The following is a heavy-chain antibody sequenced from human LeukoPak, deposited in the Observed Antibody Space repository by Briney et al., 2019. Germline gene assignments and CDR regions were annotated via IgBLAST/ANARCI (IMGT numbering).Heavy chain of an antibody. CDR3: ARHLYGDQTAFDY. Sequence: GESLQISCQGSGYSFTSYWIGWVRQMPGKGLEWMGIIYPGDSDTRYSPSFQGQVTISADKSISTAYLQWSSLKASDTAMYYCARHLYGDQTAFDYWGQGTLVTVSS. V-gene: IGHV5-51*01. CDR1: GYSFTSYW. CDR2: IYPGDSDT. J-gene: IGHJ4*02. D-gene: IGHD4-17*01.